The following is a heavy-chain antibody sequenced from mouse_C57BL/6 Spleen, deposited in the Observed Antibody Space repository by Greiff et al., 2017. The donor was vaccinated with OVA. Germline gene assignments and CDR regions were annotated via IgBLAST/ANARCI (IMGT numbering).Heavy chain of an antibody. CDR1: GYTFTSYW. D-gene: IGHD1-1*01. J-gene: IGHJ2*01. CDR2: IDPSDSYT. Sequence: QVQLQQPGAELVKPGASVKLSCKASGYTFTSYWMQWVKQRPGQGLEWIGEIDPSDSYTNYNQKFKGKATWTVDTTSVTAYMQLSSVKSEDSAVYYGARRTTGYWGQGTTLTVSS. V-gene: IGHV1-50*01. CDR3: ARRTTGY.